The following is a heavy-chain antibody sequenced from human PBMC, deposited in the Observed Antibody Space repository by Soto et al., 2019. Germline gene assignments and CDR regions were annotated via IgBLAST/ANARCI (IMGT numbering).Heavy chain of an antibody. Sequence: QITLKESGPTLVKPTQTLTLTCTFSGFSLSTSGVGVGWIRQPPGKALEWLAVIYWDDDKRYRPSLKRRLTITKDTSKNQVVLTMTNMDPVDTATYYCAHSPPEEWLVPSHFDYWGQGTLVTVSS. V-gene: IGHV2-5*02. CDR3: AHSPPEEWLVPSHFDY. CDR1: GFSLSTSGVG. D-gene: IGHD6-19*01. J-gene: IGHJ4*02. CDR2: IYWDDDK.